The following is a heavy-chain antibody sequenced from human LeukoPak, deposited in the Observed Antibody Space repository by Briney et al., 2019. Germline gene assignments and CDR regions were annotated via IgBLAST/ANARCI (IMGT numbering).Heavy chain of an antibody. CDR2: INPNSGGT. CDR1: GYTFTGYY. Sequence: ASVKVSCKASGYTFTGYYMHWVRQAPGQGLVWMGWINPNSGGTNYAQKFQGRVTMTRDTSISTAYMELSRLRSDDTAVYYCARGVRGSGSFLGYWGQGTLVTVSS. V-gene: IGHV1-2*02. J-gene: IGHJ4*02. D-gene: IGHD3-10*01. CDR3: ARGVRGSGSFLGY.